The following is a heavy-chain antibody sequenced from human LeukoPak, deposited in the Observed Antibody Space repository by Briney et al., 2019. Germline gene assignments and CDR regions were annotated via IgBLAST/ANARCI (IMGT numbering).Heavy chain of an antibody. CDR1: GGSIIASDW. CDR2: VFHTGSR. J-gene: IGHJ3*02. Sequence: PSETLSLTCTVSGGSIIASDWWTWARQAPGKGLEWVGEVFHTGSRNYSPSLKGRITISIDKYKSQFYLQLNSVTAADAAVYFCSRRNSLYDAFDIWGPGRLIAVSS. V-gene: IGHV4-4*02. CDR3: SRRNSLYDAFDI.